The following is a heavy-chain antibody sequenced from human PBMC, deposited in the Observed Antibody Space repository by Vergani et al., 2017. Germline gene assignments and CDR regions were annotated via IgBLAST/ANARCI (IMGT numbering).Heavy chain of an antibody. Sequence: QVQLQQWGAGLLKPSETLSLTCAVYGGSFSGYYWSWIRQPPGKGLEWIGEINHSGSTNYNPPLKSRVTISVDTSKNQFSLKLSSVTAADTAVYYCASGRPLRAARLSVWGQGTLVTVSS. CDR1: GGSFSGYY. CDR2: INHSGST. V-gene: IGHV4-34*01. D-gene: IGHD6-6*01. CDR3: ASGRPLRAARLSV. J-gene: IGHJ4*02.